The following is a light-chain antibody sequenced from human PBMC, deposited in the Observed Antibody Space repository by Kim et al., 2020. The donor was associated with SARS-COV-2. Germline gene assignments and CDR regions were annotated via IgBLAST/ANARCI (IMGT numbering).Light chain of an antibody. CDR3: QSYDSSRSGPLV. CDR1: SSNIGAGYD. J-gene: IGLJ1*01. V-gene: IGLV1-40*01. CDR2: GNS. Sequence: QSVLTQPPSVSGAPGQRVTISCTGSSSNIGAGYDVHWYQQLPGTAPKLLIYGNSNRPSGVPDRFSGSKSGTSASLAITGLQAEDEADYYCQSYDSSRSGPLVFGTGTKVTIL.